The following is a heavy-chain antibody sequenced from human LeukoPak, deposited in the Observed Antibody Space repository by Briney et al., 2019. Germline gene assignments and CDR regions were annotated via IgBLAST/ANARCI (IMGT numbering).Heavy chain of an antibody. CDR2: IYYSGST. Sequence: PSETQSLTCTVSGGSISSYYWSWIRQPPGKGLEWIGYIYYSGSTNYNPSLKSRVTISVDTSKNQFSLKLSSVTAADTAVYYCARGRYSGYDRGYYFDYWGQGTLVTVSS. CDR3: ARGRYSGYDRGYYFDY. V-gene: IGHV4-59*01. CDR1: GGSISSYY. J-gene: IGHJ4*02. D-gene: IGHD5-12*01.